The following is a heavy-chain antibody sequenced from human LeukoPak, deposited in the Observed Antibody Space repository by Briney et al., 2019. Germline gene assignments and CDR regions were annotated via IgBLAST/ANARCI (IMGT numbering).Heavy chain of an antibody. CDR1: GFIFNYFP. J-gene: IGHJ4*02. V-gene: IGHV3-30-3*01. CDR2: TSSDGTKK. Sequence: GGSLKLSCAVSGFIFNYFPMHWVRQTPGKGLEWVAVTSSDGTKKFYADSVKGRFIISRDNSKNTLYLQMNSLRADDRATYFCARASIAAALDYWGQGTLVTVSS. CDR3: ARASIAAALDY. D-gene: IGHD6-13*01.